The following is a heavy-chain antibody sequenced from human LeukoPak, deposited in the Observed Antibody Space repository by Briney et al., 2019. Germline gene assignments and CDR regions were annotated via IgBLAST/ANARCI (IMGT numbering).Heavy chain of an antibody. J-gene: IGHJ4*02. Sequence: PGGSLRLSCAASGFAFNNTWMSWVRQAPGKGLEWIGLIKNKVEGGTSDYAAPVKGRFTISRDDSTNTLFLQMNSLQTEDTALYYCTTGGSILAHWGQGTLVALSS. CDR3: TTGGSILAH. V-gene: IGHV3-15*01. CDR2: IKNKVEGGTS. D-gene: IGHD3-3*02. CDR1: GFAFNNTW.